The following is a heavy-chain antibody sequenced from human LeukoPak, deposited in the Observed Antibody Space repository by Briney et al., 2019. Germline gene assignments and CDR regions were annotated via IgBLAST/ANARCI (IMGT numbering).Heavy chain of an antibody. V-gene: IGHV3-48*01. J-gene: IGHJ6*02. CDR3: ARGDSSSWYSYYYYYGMDV. D-gene: IGHD6-13*01. CDR2: ISSSSSTI. Sequence: GGSLRLSCAASRFTFSSYSMNWVRQAPGKGLEWVSYISSSSSTIYYADSVKGRFTISRDNAKNSLYLQMNSLRAEDTAVYYCARGDSSSWYSYYYYYGMDVWGQGTTVTVSS. CDR1: RFTFSSYS.